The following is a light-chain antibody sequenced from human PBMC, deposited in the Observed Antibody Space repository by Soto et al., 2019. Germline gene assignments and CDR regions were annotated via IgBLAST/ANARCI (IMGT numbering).Light chain of an antibody. CDR3: QQYADWPTT. CDR1: QSVGAT. J-gene: IGKJ1*01. CDR2: GAS. Sequence: EILMTQSPFTLSVFPWERATLSCRASQSVGATVAWYHQRPGKAPRLLISGASTRATGVPARVSASGSGTAFTLTITSLQSDDFGVYYCQQYADWPTTFGQGTRVEIK. V-gene: IGKV3-15*01.